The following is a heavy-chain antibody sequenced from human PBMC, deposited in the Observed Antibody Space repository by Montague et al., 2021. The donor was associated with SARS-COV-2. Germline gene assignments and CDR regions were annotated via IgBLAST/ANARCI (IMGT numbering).Heavy chain of an antibody. J-gene: IGHJ4*02. CDR1: GEPISGFF. CDR3: ARGVVAAPAVVDY. D-gene: IGHD2-15*01. V-gene: IGHV4-4*07. Sequence: SETLSLTCSVSGEPISGFFWSWIRQPPGKGLEWIGRIYSSGSTDYNPSLESRVTMSVDTSKNQFSLKVNSVTAADTAMYYCARGVVAAPAVVDYWGRGTLVTVSS. CDR2: IYSSGST.